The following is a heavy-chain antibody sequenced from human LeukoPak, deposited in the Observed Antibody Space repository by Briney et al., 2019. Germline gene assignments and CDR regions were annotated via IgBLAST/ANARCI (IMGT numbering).Heavy chain of an antibody. CDR1: GYTFTSYG. CDR2: ISAYNGNT. Sequence: ASVKVSCKASGYTFTSYGISWVRQAPGQGLEWMGWISAYNGNTNYAQKLQGRVTMTTDTSTSTAYMELRSLRSDDTAVYYCARDGSYNWNYERWFDPWGQGTLVTVSS. CDR3: ARDGSYNWNYERWFDP. D-gene: IGHD1-7*01. V-gene: IGHV1-18*01. J-gene: IGHJ5*02.